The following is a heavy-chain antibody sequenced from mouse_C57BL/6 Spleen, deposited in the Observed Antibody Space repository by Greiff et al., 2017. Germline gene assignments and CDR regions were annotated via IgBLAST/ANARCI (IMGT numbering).Heavy chain of an antibody. CDR2: IYPGSGST. V-gene: IGHV1-55*01. J-gene: IGHJ2*01. CDR1: GYTFTSYW. D-gene: IGHD2-3*01. Sequence: QVQLQQPGAELVKPGASVKMSCKASGYTFTSYWITWVKQRPGQGLEWIGDIYPGSGSTNYNGKFKSKATLTVDTSSSTAYMQLSSLTSEDTAVYYCARDGDGFDYWGQGTTLTVSS. CDR3: ARDGDGFDY.